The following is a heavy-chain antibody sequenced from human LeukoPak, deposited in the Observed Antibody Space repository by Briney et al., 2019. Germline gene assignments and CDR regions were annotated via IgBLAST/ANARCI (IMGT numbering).Heavy chain of an antibody. V-gene: IGHV3-64D*06. D-gene: IGHD5-18*01. Sequence: GGSLRLSCVASGFTFDDYAMHWVRQAPGKGLEYVSAISTNGGSTYYADSVQGRFTMSRDNSKNTVYLQMSSLRTEDTAVYYCVTNSYGPLFDYWGQGTLVTVSS. CDR3: VTNSYGPLFDY. J-gene: IGHJ4*02. CDR1: GFTFDDYA. CDR2: ISTNGGST.